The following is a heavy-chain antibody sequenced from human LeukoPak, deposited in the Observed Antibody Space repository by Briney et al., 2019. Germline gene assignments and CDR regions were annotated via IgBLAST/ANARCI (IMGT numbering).Heavy chain of an antibody. CDR1: GFTFSTYA. J-gene: IGHJ4*02. V-gene: IGHV3-23*01. CDR3: APRVVGSAPFDY. Sequence: TGGSLRLSCAASGFTFSTYAMSWVRQAPGKGLEWVSAISGSTGRTYYADSVKGRFTISRDNSKNTLYLQMNDLRAEDTAVYYCAPRVVGSAPFDYWGQGTLVTVSS. D-gene: IGHD2-15*01. CDR2: ISGSTGRT.